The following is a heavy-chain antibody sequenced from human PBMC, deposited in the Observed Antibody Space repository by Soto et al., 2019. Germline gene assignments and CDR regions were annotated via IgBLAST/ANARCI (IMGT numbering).Heavy chain of an antibody. CDR2: ISYDGSNK. CDR1: GFTFSSYG. J-gene: IGHJ4*02. Sequence: GGSLRLSCAASGFTFSSYGMHWVRQAPGKGLEWVAVISYDGSNKYYADSVKGRFTISRDNSKNTLYLQMNSLRAEDTAVYYCAKGEYYYDSSGYYWGEGTLVTVSS. CDR3: AKGEYYYDSSGYY. D-gene: IGHD3-22*01. V-gene: IGHV3-30*18.